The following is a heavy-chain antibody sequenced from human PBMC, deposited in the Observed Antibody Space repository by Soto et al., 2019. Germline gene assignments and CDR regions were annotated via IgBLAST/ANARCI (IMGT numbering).Heavy chain of an antibody. CDR3: AKDRGYSSGNYYYDGMDV. Sequence: QVQLVQSGAEVKKPGSSVKVSCKASGGTFSSYAISWVRQAPGQGLEWMGGIIPIFGTPNYAQKFQGRVTITADESTRTAYMELSSLRSEDTAVYYCAKDRGYSSGNYYYDGMDVWGQGTPVTVSS. J-gene: IGHJ6*02. CDR1: GGTFSSYA. D-gene: IGHD5-18*01. CDR2: IIPIFGTP. V-gene: IGHV1-69*12.